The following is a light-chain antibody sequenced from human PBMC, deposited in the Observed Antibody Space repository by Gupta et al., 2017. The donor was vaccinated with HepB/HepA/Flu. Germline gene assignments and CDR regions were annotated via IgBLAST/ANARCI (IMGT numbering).Light chain of an antibody. CDR1: QSIVIY. Sequence: DILMTQSPSSLSASVGDRVTITCRASQSIVIYLSWYQQKPGKAPKLLIYAASNLQSGVPSRFSGSGSGTDFTLTISSLQPEDFATYYCQQSYSTHTFGGGTKVEIK. CDR2: AAS. J-gene: IGKJ4*01. CDR3: QQSYSTHT. V-gene: IGKV1-39*01.